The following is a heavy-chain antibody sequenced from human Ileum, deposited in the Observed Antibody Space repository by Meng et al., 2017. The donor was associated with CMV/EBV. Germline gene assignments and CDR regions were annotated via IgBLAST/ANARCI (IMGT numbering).Heavy chain of an antibody. Sequence: SCKASGYTFTSYAIFWVRQAPGQSLEWLGWISGGNGKTRYSEKFQDRVTITGDTSATTAYMELSSLTSEDTAVYFCARDRGNFLLPFCGQGTLVTVSS. CDR1: GYTFTSYA. J-gene: IGHJ4*02. CDR2: ISGGNGKT. V-gene: IGHV1-3*01. CDR3: ARDRGNFLLPF. D-gene: IGHD1-7*01.